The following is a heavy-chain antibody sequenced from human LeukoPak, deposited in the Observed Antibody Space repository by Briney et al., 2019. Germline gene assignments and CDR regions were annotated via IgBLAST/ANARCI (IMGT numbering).Heavy chain of an antibody. CDR3: AREKNYDYVWGSYRYSYFDY. Sequence: PGGSLRLSCAASGFTFSSYSMNWVRQAPGKGLEWVSYISSSSSTIYYADSVKGRFTISRDNAKNSLYLQMNSLRAEDTAVYYCAREKNYDYVWGSYRYSYFDYWGQGTLVTVSS. J-gene: IGHJ4*02. V-gene: IGHV3-48*01. D-gene: IGHD3-16*02. CDR2: ISSSSSTI. CDR1: GFTFSSYS.